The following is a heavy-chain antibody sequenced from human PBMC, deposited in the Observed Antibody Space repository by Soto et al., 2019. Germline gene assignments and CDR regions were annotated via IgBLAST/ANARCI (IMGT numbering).Heavy chain of an antibody. CDR3: ATDAPRLRYFDWSGFDI. Sequence: ASVKVSCKVSGYTLTELSMHWVRQAPGKGLEWMGGFDPEDGETIYAQKFQGRVTMTEDTSTDTAYMELSSLRAEDTAVYYCATDAPRLRYFDWSGFDIWGQGTMFTVSS. CDR2: FDPEDGET. J-gene: IGHJ3*02. D-gene: IGHD3-9*01. V-gene: IGHV1-24*01. CDR1: GYTLTELS.